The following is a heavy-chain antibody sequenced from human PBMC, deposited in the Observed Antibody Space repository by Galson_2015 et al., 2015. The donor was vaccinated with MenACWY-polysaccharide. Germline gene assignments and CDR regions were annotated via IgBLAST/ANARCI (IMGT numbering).Heavy chain of an antibody. Sequence: SLRLSCAASGFTFNNYGMHWIRQAPGKGLEWVAFIRNDGSNIYYGDSVKGRFTISRDNSKNTLYLQMNSLRSEDTAVYYCARDPLDSSGYTRGSVFDLWGRGTLVTVSS. J-gene: IGHJ2*01. D-gene: IGHD3-22*01. CDR3: ARDPLDSSGYTRGSVFDL. V-gene: IGHV3-30*02. CDR1: GFTFNNYG. CDR2: IRNDGSNI.